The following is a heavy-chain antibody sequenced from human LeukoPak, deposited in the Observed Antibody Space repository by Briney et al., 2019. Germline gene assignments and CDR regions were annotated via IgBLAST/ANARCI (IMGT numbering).Heavy chain of an antibody. CDR3: AKDTPTTGYHLDS. Sequence: GGSLRLSCAASGFTFSSYGMHWVRQAPGKGLEWVTFIRYDGSDKSYADSVKGRFTISSDNSENTLYLQINSLRVEDTAVYYCAKDTPTTGYHLDSWGQGTLVTVSS. V-gene: IGHV3-30*02. D-gene: IGHD1-1*01. CDR2: IRYDGSDK. CDR1: GFTFSSYG. J-gene: IGHJ4*02.